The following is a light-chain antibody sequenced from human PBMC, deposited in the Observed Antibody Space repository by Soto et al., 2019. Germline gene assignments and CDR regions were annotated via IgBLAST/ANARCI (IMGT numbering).Light chain of an antibody. CDR1: HSVSSSY. V-gene: IGKV3-20*01. Sequence: EIVLTQSPGTLSLSPGERATLSCRASHSVSSSYLAWYQQKPGQAPRLHIYGASSRATGIPDRFSGSGSGTDFTLTISRLEPEYCAVYYCQQYGSSPPITFGQGTRLEIK. CDR3: QQYGSSPPIT. J-gene: IGKJ5*01. CDR2: GAS.